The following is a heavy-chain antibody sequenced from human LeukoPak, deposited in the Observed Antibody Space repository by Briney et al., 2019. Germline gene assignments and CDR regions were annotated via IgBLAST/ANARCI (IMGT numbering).Heavy chain of an antibody. CDR3: ARHAEYNSGWHVYLDH. D-gene: IGHD6-19*01. CDR1: GVSTTTGSYY. V-gene: IGHV4-39*01. CDR2: VHNVGGI. Sequence: RPSETLSLTCTVSGVSTTTGSYYWAWLRQPPGKGLEWFVSVHNVGGIYYNLSIRSHVTMSIDSSKNQFSMRLNSVTAEDTAVYYCARHAEYNSGWHVYLDHWGQGILVTVSS. J-gene: IGHJ4*02.